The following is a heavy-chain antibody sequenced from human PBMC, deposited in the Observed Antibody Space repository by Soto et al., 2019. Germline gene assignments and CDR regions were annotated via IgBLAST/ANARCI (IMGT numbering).Heavy chain of an antibody. CDR3: ARDIVVVPAASGGYYYYGMDV. CDR2: IYYSGST. CDR1: GDSVTSGSYY. D-gene: IGHD2-2*01. J-gene: IGHJ6*02. Sequence: SETLSLTCTVSGDSVTSGSYYWSWIRQPPGKGLEWIGYIYYSGSTNYNPSLKSRVTISVDTSKNQFSLKLSSVTAADTAVYYCARDIVVVPAASGGYYYYGMDVWGQGTTVTVSS. V-gene: IGHV4-61*01.